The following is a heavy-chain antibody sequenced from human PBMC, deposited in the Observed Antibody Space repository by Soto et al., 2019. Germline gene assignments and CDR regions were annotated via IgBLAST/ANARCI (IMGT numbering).Heavy chain of an antibody. Sequence: GGSLRLSCAASGFTFSAYGMHWVRQAPGKGLEWVAIIWYDGSNKYYADSVKGRFTISRDNSKNTLYLQMNSLRAEDTAVYYCARESAALNWFDPWGQGTLVTVSS. D-gene: IGHD2-2*01. CDR1: GFTFSAYG. V-gene: IGHV3-33*01. J-gene: IGHJ5*02. CDR2: IWYDGSNK. CDR3: ARESAALNWFDP.